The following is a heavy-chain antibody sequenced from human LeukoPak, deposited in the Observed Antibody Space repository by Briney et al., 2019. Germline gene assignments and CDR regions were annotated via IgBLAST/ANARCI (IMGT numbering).Heavy chain of an antibody. CDR1: GFTFRNAW. CDR2: SRNKANGYAT. V-gene: IGHV3-72*01. J-gene: IGHJ4*02. D-gene: IGHD5-24*01. Sequence: GGSLRLSCAASGFTFRNAWMTWVRQAPGKGLEWVGRSRNKANGYATEYAASVEGRFTISRDDSTNSVYLQMNSLKPEDTAVYYCANFFGYNFGYWGQGTLVSVSS. CDR3: ANFFGYNFGY.